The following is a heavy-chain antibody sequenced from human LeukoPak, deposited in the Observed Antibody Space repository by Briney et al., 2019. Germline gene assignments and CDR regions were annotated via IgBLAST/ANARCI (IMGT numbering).Heavy chain of an antibody. J-gene: IGHJ4*02. CDR1: GYIFTNYY. D-gene: IGHD6-6*01. Sequence: ASVKVSCKASGYIFTNYYMHWVRQAPGEGLEWMGIINPTGGSTSYAQKFQGRVTMTRDTSTSTVYMELRSLRSEDTAVYYCAKEALGWVGSSPQDYWGQGTLVTVSS. CDR3: AKEALGWVGSSPQDY. V-gene: IGHV1-46*01. CDR2: INPTGGST.